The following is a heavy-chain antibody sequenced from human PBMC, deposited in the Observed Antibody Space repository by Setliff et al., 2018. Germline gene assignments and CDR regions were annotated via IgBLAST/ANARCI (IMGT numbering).Heavy chain of an antibody. Sequence: ASVKVSCKASGGTFSNIGISWVRQAPGQGLEWMGWINTNTGNPTYAQDFTGRFVFSLDTSVSTAYLQISSLKAEDTAVYYCARGGDIITIFGVVTPDFYYYMDVWGTGTMVTVSS. CDR3: ARGGDIITIFGVVTPDFYYYMDV. CDR2: INTNTGNP. CDR1: GGTFSNIG. D-gene: IGHD3-3*01. V-gene: IGHV7-4-1*02. J-gene: IGHJ6*03.